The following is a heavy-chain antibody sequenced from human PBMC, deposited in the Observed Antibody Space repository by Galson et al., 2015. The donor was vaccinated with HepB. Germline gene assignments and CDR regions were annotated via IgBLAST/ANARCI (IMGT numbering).Heavy chain of an antibody. V-gene: IGHV1-2*02. Sequence: SVKVSCKASGYTFTGYYMHWVRQAPGQGLEWMGWINPNSGGTNYAQKFQGRVTMTRDTSISTAYMELSRLRSDDTAVYYCARDGFWSGYYYYYYGMDVWGQGTTVTVSS. CDR3: ARDGFWSGYYYYYYGMDV. J-gene: IGHJ6*02. CDR2: INPNSGGT. CDR1: GYTFTGYY. D-gene: IGHD3-3*01.